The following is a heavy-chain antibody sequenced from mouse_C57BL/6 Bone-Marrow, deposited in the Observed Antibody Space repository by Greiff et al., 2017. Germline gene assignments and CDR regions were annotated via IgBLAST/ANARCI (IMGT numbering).Heavy chain of an antibody. V-gene: IGHV5-9*01. CDR1: GFTFSSYT. CDR2: ISGGGGNT. Sequence: EVHLVESGGGLVKPGWSLKLSCAASGFTFSSYTMSWVRQTPEKRLEWVATISGGGGNTYYPDSVKGRFTISRDNAKNTLYLQMSSLRSEDTALYYCARRLGGYWGQGTTLTVSS. J-gene: IGHJ2*01. D-gene: IGHD3-1*01. CDR3: ARRLGGY.